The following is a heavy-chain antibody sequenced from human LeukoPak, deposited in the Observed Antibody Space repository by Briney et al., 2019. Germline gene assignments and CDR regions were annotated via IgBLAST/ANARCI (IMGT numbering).Heavy chain of an antibody. CDR1: GFTFSSYG. D-gene: IGHD4-11*01. CDR3: AKARFSNFDP. CDR2: ISGSGGGGST. Sequence: SGGSLRLSCAASGFTFSSYGMSWVRQAPGKGLEWVSAISGSGGGGSTNYADSVRGRFTISRDNSKNTLYLQMNSLRAEDTALYYCAKARFSNFDPWGQGTLVTVSS. V-gene: IGHV3-23*01. J-gene: IGHJ5*02.